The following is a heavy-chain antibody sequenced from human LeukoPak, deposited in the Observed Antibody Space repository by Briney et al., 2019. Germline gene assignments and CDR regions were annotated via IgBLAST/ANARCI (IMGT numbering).Heavy chain of an antibody. CDR2: IYYIGST. CDR1: GGSISSGGYS. D-gene: IGHD1-14*01. V-gene: IGHV4-30-4*07. CDR3: ARAPFEPGPPLFDY. Sequence: PSETLSLTCTVSGGSISSGGYSWSWIRQPPGKGLEWIGYIYYIGSTYYNPSLRSRVTISLDRSKNQFFLNLSSVTAADTAVYYCARAPFEPGPPLFDYWGQGSLVTVSS. J-gene: IGHJ4*02.